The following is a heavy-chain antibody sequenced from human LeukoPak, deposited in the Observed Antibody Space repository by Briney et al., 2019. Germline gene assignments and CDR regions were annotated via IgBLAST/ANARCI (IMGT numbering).Heavy chain of an antibody. V-gene: IGHV4-4*07. CDR3: ARSCCSSTSCYCDY. D-gene: IGHD2-2*01. CDR2: IYTSGST. Sequence: PSETLSLTCTVSGGSISSYYWSWIRQPAGKGLEWIGRIYTSGSTNYNPSLKSRVTMSVDTSKNQFSLKLSSVTAADTAVYYCARSCCSSTSCYCDYWGQGTLVTVSS. J-gene: IGHJ4*02. CDR1: GGSISSYY.